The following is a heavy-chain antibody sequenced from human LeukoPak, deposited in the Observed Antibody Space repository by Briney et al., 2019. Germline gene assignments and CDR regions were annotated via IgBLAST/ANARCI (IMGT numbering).Heavy chain of an antibody. V-gene: IGHV3-48*01. CDR2: ISSSSTI. Sequence: PGGSLRLSCAASGFTFSSYSMNWVRQAPGKGLEWVSYISSSSTIYYADSVKGRFTISRDNAKNSLYLQMNSLRAEDTAVYYCARTFVPYYYGSGSYPWGQGTLVTVSS. D-gene: IGHD3-10*01. CDR3: ARTFVPYYYGSGSYP. CDR1: GFTFSSYS. J-gene: IGHJ5*02.